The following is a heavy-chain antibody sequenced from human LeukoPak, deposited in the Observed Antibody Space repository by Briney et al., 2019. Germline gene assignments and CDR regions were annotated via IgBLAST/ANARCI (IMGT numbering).Heavy chain of an antibody. Sequence: GGSLRLSCAASGFTFSSYGMHWVRQAPGKGLEWVAFIRYDGSNKYYADSVKGRFTISRDNAKNSLYLQMNSLRAEDTAVYYCARYVGGNYYDSSGYHSDYWGQGTLVTVSS. J-gene: IGHJ4*02. CDR1: GFTFSSYG. V-gene: IGHV3-30*02. CDR3: ARYVGGNYYDSSGYHSDY. CDR2: IRYDGSNK. D-gene: IGHD3-22*01.